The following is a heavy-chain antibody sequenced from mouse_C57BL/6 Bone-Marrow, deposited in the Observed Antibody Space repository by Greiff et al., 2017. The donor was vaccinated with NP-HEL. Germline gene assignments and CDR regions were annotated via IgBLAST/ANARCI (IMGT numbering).Heavy chain of an antibody. J-gene: IGHJ1*03. Sequence: EVMLVESGGGLVQPGGSLSLSCAASGFTFTDYYMSWVRQPPGKALEWLGFIRNKANGYTTEYSASVKGRFTISRDKSQSILYLQMNALRAEDSATYYCASLGSHWYFDVWGTGTTVTVSS. D-gene: IGHD1-1*02. CDR2: IRNKANGYTT. CDR3: ASLGSHWYFDV. CDR1: GFTFTDYY. V-gene: IGHV7-3*01.